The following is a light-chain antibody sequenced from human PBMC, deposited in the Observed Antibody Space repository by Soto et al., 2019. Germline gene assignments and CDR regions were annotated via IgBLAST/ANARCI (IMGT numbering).Light chain of an antibody. V-gene: IGKV3-11*01. CDR2: DAS. CDR1: QSVSSY. CDR3: QQRSNWPLT. J-gene: IGKJ4*01. Sequence: EIVLTQSPATLSLSLGERATLSCRASQSVSSYLAWYQQKPGQAPRLLIYDASNRATGIPARFSGSGSGTDFTLTISSLEPEDFAVYYCQQRSNWPLTFGGGTKVEIK.